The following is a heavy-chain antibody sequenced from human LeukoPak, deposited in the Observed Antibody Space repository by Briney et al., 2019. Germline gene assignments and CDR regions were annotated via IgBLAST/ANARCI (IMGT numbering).Heavy chain of an antibody. D-gene: IGHD1-26*01. Sequence: QAGGSLRLSCAASGFTFSDYYMSWIRQAPGKGLEWVSYISSSGSTIYYADSVKGRSTISRDNAKNSLYLQMNSLRAEDTAVYYCASPGNGATTTSLDYWGQGTLVTVSS. V-gene: IGHV3-11*01. J-gene: IGHJ4*02. CDR1: GFTFSDYY. CDR2: ISSSGSTI. CDR3: ASPGNGATTTSLDY.